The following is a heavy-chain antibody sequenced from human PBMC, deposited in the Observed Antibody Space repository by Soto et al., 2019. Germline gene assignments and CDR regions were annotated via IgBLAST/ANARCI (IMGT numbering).Heavy chain of an antibody. V-gene: IGHV4-31*03. CDR2: IYYNGNT. CDR1: GGSISSGGYY. J-gene: IGHJ4*02. Sequence: SETLSLTCTVSGGSISSGGYYWSWIRQHPGKGLEWVGYIYYNGNTYYNPSLKSRGTISRDTSKNQFYLKLTSLTAADTAMYYCMKWDWLQHNYWGQGTLVTVSS. D-gene: IGHD5-18*01. CDR3: MKWDWLQHNY.